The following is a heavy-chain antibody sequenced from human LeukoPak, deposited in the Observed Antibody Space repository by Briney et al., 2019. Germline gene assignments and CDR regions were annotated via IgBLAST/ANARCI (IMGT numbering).Heavy chain of an antibody. CDR2: ISAYNGNT. J-gene: IGHJ5*02. CDR1: GYTFTSYG. D-gene: IGHD6-6*01. Sequence: ASVTVSCKASGYTFTSYGISWVRQAPGQGLEWMGWISAYNGNTNYAQKLQGRVTMTTDTSTSTAYMELRSLRSDDTAVYYCARDPLPRIAARPGWFDPWGQGTLVTVSS. CDR3: ARDPLPRIAARPGWFDP. V-gene: IGHV1-18*01.